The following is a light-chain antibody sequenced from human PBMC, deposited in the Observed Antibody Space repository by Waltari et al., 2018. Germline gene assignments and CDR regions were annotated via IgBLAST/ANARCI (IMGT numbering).Light chain of an antibody. Sequence: EMVLTQSPATLSLSPGERATLPCQASQSISSFLAWYQQKPGQAPRLLTYDASNRATGIPARFGGSGSETDFTLTISSLEPEDFAVYYCQHRSNWPPECTFGPGTKVYIK. CDR3: QHRSNWPPECT. CDR1: QSISSF. CDR2: DAS. V-gene: IGKV3-11*01. J-gene: IGKJ3*01.